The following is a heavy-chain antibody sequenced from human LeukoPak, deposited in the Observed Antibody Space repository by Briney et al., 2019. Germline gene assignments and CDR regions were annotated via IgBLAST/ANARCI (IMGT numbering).Heavy chain of an antibody. CDR1: GYTFTSYG. J-gene: IGHJ4*02. V-gene: IGHV1-18*01. D-gene: IGHD6-13*01. Sequence: ASVKVSCKASGYTFTSYGINWVRQAPGQGLEWMGLISAYNGNTNYAQKLQGRVTMTTDTSTSTAYMELRSLRSDDTAVYYCARDHRRFSIAAAGGFDFWGQGTLLTVSS. CDR3: ARDHRRFSIAAAGGFDF. CDR2: ISAYNGNT.